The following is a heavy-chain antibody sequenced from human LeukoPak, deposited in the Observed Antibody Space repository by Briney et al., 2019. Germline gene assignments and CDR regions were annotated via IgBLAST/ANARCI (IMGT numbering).Heavy chain of an antibody. CDR1: GGSISSGDYY. D-gene: IGHD5-12*01. V-gene: IGHV4-30-4*08. J-gene: IGHJ5*02. Sequence: SQTLSLTCTVSGGSISSGDYYWSWIRQPPGKGLEWIGYIYYSGSTYYNPSLKSRVTIFVEASKNQFSLKLSSVSAADTAVYYCARHRRMSGYLSWGPGTLVTVSS. CDR3: ARHRRMSGYLS. CDR2: IYYSGST.